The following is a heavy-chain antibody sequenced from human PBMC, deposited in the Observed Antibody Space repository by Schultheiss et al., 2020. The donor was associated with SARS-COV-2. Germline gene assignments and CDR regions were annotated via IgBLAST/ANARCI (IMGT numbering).Heavy chain of an antibody. CDR2: IYSGGST. V-gene: IGHV3-66*01. CDR3: ARGGYSGYPRIYYYYYYGIDV. CDR1: GFTFSSYS. Sequence: GGSLRLSCAASGFTFSSYSMNWVRQAPGKGLEWVSVIYSGGSTYYADSVKGRFTISRDNAKNSLYLQMNSLRAEDTAVYYCARGGYSGYPRIYYYYYYGIDVWGQAATVTVSS. J-gene: IGHJ6*02. D-gene: IGHD5-12*01.